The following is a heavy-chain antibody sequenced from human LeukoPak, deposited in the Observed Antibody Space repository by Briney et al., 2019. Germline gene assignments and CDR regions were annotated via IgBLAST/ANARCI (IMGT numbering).Heavy chain of an antibody. CDR3: TRLGYCSGSSYCNY. CDR2: IRSKANSYAT. D-gene: IGHD2-15*01. CDR1: GFTFSVSA. J-gene: IGHJ4*02. V-gene: IGHV3-73*01. Sequence: QTGGSLRLSCAASGFTFSVSAMHWVRQASGKGLEWVGRIRSKANSYATTYAASVKGRFTFSRDDSKNTAYLQMNSLKTDDTAVYYCTRLGYCSGSSYCNYWGQGTLVTVSS.